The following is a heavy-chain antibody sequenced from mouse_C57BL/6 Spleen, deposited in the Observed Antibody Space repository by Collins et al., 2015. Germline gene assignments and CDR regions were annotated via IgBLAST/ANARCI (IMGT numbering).Heavy chain of an antibody. D-gene: IGHD2-4*01. CDR2: INPNYGTT. CDR3: ARETYGYDYDVGDYYAMDY. J-gene: IGHJ4*01. Sequence: VQLQQPGAELVKPGASVKISCKASGYSFTDYNMNWVKQSNGKSLEWIGVINPNYGTTSYNQKFKGKATLTVDQSSSTAYMQLNSLTSEDSAVYYCARETYGYDYDVGDYYAMDYWGQGTSVTVSS. CDR1: GYSFTDYN. V-gene: IGHV1-39*01.